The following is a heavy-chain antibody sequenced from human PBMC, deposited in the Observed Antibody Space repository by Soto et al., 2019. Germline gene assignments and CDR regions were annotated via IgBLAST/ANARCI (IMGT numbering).Heavy chain of an antibody. V-gene: IGHV3-15*07. J-gene: IGHJ4*02. CDR1: GFTFSNAW. D-gene: IGHD6-19*01. Sequence: GGSLRLSCAASGFTFSNAWMNWVRQAPGKGLEWVGRIKSKTDGGTTDYAAPVKGRFTISRDDSKNTLYLQMNSLKTEDTAVYYCTTRFFVYSSGWKGDVDFDYWGQGTLVTVSS. CDR2: IKSKTDGGTT. CDR3: TTRFFVYSSGWKGDVDFDY.